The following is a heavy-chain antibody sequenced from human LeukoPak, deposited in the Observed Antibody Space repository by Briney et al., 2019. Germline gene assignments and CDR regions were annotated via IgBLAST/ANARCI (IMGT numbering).Heavy chain of an antibody. Sequence: ASVKVSCKASGYTFTGYYMHWVRQAPGQGLEWMGWINPNSGGTNYAQKFQGRVTMTRGTSISYMDLSRLKSDDTAVYYCASGAGSYSPDYWGQGTLVTVSS. D-gene: IGHD3-10*01. CDR3: ASGAGSYSPDY. CDR1: GYTFTGYY. CDR2: INPNSGGT. V-gene: IGHV1-2*02. J-gene: IGHJ4*02.